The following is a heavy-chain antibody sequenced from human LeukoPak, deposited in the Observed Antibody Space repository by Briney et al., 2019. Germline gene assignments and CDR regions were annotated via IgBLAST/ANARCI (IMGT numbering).Heavy chain of an antibody. V-gene: IGHV4-30-4*08. D-gene: IGHD4-11*01. CDR1: GGSISSGGYY. CDR2: IYYSGST. J-gene: IGHJ4*02. CDR3: ARELRVTTAIYYFDY. Sequence: SQTLSLTCTVSGGSISSGGYYWSWIRQDPGKGLEWIGYIYYSGSTYYNPSLKSRVTISVDTSKNQFSLKLSSVTAADTAVYYCARELRVTTAIYYFDYWGQGTLVTVSS.